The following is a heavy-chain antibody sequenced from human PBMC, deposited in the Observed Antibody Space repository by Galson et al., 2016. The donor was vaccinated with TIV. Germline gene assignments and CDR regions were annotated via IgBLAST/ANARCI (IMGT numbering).Heavy chain of an antibody. CDR3: ARRGREETNEGGLDV. CDR2: IYPGDSDT. Sequence: QSGAEVKEPGESLRISCEGSGYGFFGYWIAWVRQVPGKGLEWMGVIYPGDSDTKYSPAFHGHVTISVDTSISTAFLEWSSLKASDTAVYYCARRGREETNEGGLDVWGQGTTVTVSS. V-gene: IGHV5-51*01. D-gene: IGHD1-1*01. J-gene: IGHJ6*02. CDR1: GYGFFGYW.